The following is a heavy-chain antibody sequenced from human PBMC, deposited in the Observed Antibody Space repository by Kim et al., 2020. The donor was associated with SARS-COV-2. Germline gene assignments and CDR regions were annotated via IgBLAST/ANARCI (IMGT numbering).Heavy chain of an antibody. CDR1: GYTFTSYA. Sequence: ASVKVSCKASGYTFTSYAMNWVRQAPGQGLEWMGWINTNTGNPTYAQGFTGRFVFSLDTSVSAAYLQISSLKAEDTAVYYCARDGSSSWYIWLTYGMDVWGQGTTVTVSS. J-gene: IGHJ6*02. V-gene: IGHV7-4-1*02. D-gene: IGHD6-13*01. CDR3: ARDGSSSWYIWLTYGMDV. CDR2: INTNTGNP.